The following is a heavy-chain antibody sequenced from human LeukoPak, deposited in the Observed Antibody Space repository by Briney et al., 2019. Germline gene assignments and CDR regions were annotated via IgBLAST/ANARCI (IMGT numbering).Heavy chain of an antibody. CDR3: AKDISFSPYNWFDP. CDR1: GFTFGSYA. V-gene: IGHV3-23*01. CDR2: ISGSGGST. D-gene: IGHD1-20*01. Sequence: GGSLRLSCAASGFTFGSYAMSWVRQAPGKGLEWVSAISGSGGSTYYADSVKGRFTISRDNSKNTLYLQMNSLRAEDTAVYYCAKDISFSPYNWFDPWGQGTLVTVSS. J-gene: IGHJ5*02.